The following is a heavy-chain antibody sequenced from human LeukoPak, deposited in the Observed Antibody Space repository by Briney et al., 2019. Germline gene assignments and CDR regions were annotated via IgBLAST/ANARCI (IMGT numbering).Heavy chain of an antibody. CDR3: ARGRWELLHYYYYMDV. CDR2: MNPNSGNT. CDR1: GYTFTGYY. J-gene: IGHJ6*03. D-gene: IGHD1-26*01. V-gene: IGHV1-8*02. Sequence: ASVKVSCKASGYTFTGYYMHWVRQAPGQGLEWMGWMNPNSGNTGYAQKFQGRVTMTRNTSISTAYMELSSLRSEDTAVYYCARGRWELLHYYYYMDVWGKGTTVTVSS.